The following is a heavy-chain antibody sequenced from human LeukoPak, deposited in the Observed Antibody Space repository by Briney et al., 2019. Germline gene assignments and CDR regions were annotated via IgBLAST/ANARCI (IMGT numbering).Heavy chain of an antibody. CDR1: GFTFSSYA. Sequence: PGGSLRLSCSASGFTFSSYAMHWVRQAPGKGLEYVSAISSNGGSTYYADSVKGRFTISRDNSKNTLYLQMSSLRAEDMAAYYCVKEGSRTFDSKYYFDYWGQGTLVTVSS. J-gene: IGHJ4*02. V-gene: IGHV3-64D*06. D-gene: IGHD2/OR15-2a*01. CDR2: ISSNGGST. CDR3: VKEGSRTFDSKYYFDY.